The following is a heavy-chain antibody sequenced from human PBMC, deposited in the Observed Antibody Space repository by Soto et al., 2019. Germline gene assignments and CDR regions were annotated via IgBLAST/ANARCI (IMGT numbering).Heavy chain of an antibody. CDR1: GFTFDDYA. J-gene: IGHJ4*02. D-gene: IGHD6-13*01. Sequence: GGSLRLSCAASGFTFDDYAMYWVRQGPGKGLEWVSGISWDSGRIGYADSVKGRFTISRDNAKTSLYLQMNSLRAEDTAVYYCAKDQGSSWYEIDYWGQGTLVTVSS. CDR2: ISWDSGRI. V-gene: IGHV3-9*01. CDR3: AKDQGSSWYEIDY.